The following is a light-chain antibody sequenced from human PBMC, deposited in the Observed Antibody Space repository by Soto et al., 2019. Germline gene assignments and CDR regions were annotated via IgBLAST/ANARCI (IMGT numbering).Light chain of an antibody. V-gene: IGKV1-5*01. Sequence: EILLTQSPSTLSASVGGGATITCRASQSISRTLAWYQQKPGRAPKLLIYGASTWESGVPARFSGSGSGTEFTLTISRLEPDDFAVYYCQQYGSYSWTFGRGTKVDIK. CDR2: GAS. CDR3: QQYGSYSWT. J-gene: IGKJ1*01. CDR1: QSISRT.